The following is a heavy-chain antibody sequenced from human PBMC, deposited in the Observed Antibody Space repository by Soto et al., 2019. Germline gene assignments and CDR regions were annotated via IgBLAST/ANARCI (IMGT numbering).Heavy chain of an antibody. CDR1: GFTFSSYG. D-gene: IGHD2-15*01. V-gene: IGHV3-33*01. CDR3: ASERVVVAALDY. CDR2: IWYDGSNK. J-gene: IGHJ4*02. Sequence: GGSLRLSCAASGFTFSSYGMHWVRQAPGKGLEWVAVIWYDGSNKYYADSVKGRFTISRDNSKNTLYLQMNSLRAEDTAVYYCASERVVVAALDYWGQGTLVTVSS.